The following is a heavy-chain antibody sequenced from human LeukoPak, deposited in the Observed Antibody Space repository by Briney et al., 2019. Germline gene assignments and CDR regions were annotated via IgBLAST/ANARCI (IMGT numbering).Heavy chain of an antibody. Sequence: SETLSLTCTVSGGSISSGGYYWSWIRQHPGKGLEWIGYIYYSGSTYYNPSLKSRVTISVDTSKNQFSLKLSSVTAADTAVYYCASRGRITGTLDYWGQGTLVTVSS. D-gene: IGHD1-20*01. V-gene: IGHV4-31*03. J-gene: IGHJ4*02. CDR3: ASRGRITGTLDY. CDR2: IYYSGST. CDR1: GGSISSGGYY.